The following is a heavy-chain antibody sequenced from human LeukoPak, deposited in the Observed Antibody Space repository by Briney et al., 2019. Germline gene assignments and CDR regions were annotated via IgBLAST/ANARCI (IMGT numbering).Heavy chain of an antibody. V-gene: IGHV3-7*03. Sequence: PGGPLRLSCAASGFTFSSYWMSWVRQAPGKGLEWVANIKQDGSEKYYVDSVKGRFTISRDNAKNSLYLQMNSLRADDTAVYYCARDSRWIQFDYWGQGTLVTVSS. J-gene: IGHJ4*02. CDR2: IKQDGSEK. D-gene: IGHD5-18*01. CDR3: ARDSRWIQFDY. CDR1: GFTFSSYW.